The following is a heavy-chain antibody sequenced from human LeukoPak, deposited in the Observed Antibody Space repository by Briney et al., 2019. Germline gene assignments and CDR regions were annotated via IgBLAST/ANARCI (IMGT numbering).Heavy chain of an antibody. D-gene: IGHD2-2*02. CDR1: GGSISSYY. CDR3: ARDCSSTSCYTGMDV. CDR2: IYYSGST. V-gene: IGHV4-59*01. J-gene: IGHJ6*02. Sequence: SETLSLTCTVSGGSISSYYWSWIRQPPGKGLEWIGYIYYSGSTNYSPSLKSRVTISVDTSKNQFSLKLSSVTAADTAVYYCARDCSSTSCYTGMDVWGQGTTVTVSS.